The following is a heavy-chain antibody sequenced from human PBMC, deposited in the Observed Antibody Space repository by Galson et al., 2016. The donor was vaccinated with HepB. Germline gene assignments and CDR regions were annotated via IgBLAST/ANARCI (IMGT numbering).Heavy chain of an antibody. CDR1: GYTFTSYG. V-gene: IGHV1-18*04. CDR3: AEGGDYYYSSGYYSVAPGPEFCY. J-gene: IGHJ4*02. Sequence: SVKVSCKASGYTFTSYGISWVRQAPGQGLEWMGWISAYNGNTNYAQKLQGRVTMTTDTSTSTAYMELRSLRSDDTAVYYCAEGGDYYYSSGYYSVAPGPEFCYWGQGTLVTVAS. D-gene: IGHD3-22*01. CDR2: ISAYNGNT.